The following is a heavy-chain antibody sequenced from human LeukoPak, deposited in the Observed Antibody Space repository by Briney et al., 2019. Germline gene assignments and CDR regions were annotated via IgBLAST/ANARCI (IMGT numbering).Heavy chain of an antibody. V-gene: IGHV1-2*02. Sequence: ASVTVSCEASGYTFTGDYIRWGRRAPGQGVEWRGGSNPNSGSTNYAQKFQSRVTMTRDTSNSPASMELSRLSSDDTAVYYCARGEVPPYGGYAVDYWGQGTLVTVSS. CDR2: SNPNSGST. D-gene: IGHD5-12*01. CDR1: GYTFTGDY. CDR3: ARGEVPPYGGYAVDY. J-gene: IGHJ4*02.